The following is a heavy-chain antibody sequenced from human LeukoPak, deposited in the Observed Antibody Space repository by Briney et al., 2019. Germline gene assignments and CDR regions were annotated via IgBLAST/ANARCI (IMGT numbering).Heavy chain of an antibody. J-gene: IGHJ6*03. CDR2: INWDGSST. V-gene: IGHV3-20*04. CDR3: ARDFSRGSYKGRDYYMDV. CDR1: GFTFDDYG. Sequence: GGSLRLSCAAFGFTFDDYGMSWVRQAPGKGLEWVSGINWDGSSTGYADSVKGRFTISRDNSKNTLYLQMNSLRAEDTAVYYCARDFSRGSYKGRDYYMDVWGKGTTVTVSS. D-gene: IGHD3-16*01.